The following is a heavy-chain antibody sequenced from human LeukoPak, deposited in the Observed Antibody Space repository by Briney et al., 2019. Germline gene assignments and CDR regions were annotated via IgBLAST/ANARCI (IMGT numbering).Heavy chain of an antibody. Sequence: GAAVTVTFKGSGYTFIFYGISWVRQPPAQGLEWMGLISAYNGKTIDAKKLQGRVTMTADSSTTTAYMELRSLRYDDTAVYYCASDDSYYDFWSGQKGDYYYMDVWGKGTTVTVSS. CDR2: ISAYNGKT. CDR3: ASDDSYYDFWSGQKGDYYYMDV. J-gene: IGHJ6*03. CDR1: GYTFIFYG. V-gene: IGHV1-18*01. D-gene: IGHD3-3*01.